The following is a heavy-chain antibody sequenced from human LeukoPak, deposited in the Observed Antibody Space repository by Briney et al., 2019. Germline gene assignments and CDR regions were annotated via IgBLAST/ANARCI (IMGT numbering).Heavy chain of an antibody. V-gene: IGHV3-21*01. CDR3: ARDSLSGRFYYYMDV. D-gene: IGHD2-15*01. J-gene: IGHJ6*03. Sequence: GGSLRLSCAASGFTFSSYAMSWVRQAPGKGLEWVSSISSSSSYIYYADSVKGRFTISRDNAKNSLYLQMNSLRAEDTAVYYCARDSLSGRFYYYMDVWGKGTTVTVSS. CDR2: ISSSSSYI. CDR1: GFTFSSYA.